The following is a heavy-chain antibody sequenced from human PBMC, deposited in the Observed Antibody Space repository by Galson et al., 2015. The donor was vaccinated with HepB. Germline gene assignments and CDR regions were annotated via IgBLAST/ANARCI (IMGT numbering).Heavy chain of an antibody. CDR3: ARAEDDILTGYYYYYYMDV. V-gene: IGHV1-2*06. Sequence: QSGAEVKKPGASVKVSCKASGYTFTGYYMHWVRQAPGQGLEWMGRINPNSGGTNYEQKFQGRVTMTRDTSISTAYMELSRLRSDDTAVYYGARAEDDILTGYYYYYYMDVWGKGTTVTVSS. CDR2: INPNSGGT. J-gene: IGHJ6*03. CDR1: GYTFTGYY. D-gene: IGHD3-9*01.